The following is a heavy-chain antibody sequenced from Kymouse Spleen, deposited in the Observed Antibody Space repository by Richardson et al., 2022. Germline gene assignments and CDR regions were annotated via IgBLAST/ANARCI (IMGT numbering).Heavy chain of an antibody. Sequence: QVQLQQWGAGLLKPSETLSLTCAVYGGSFSGYYWSWIRQPPGKGLEWIGEINHSGSTNYNPSLKSRVTISVDTSKNQFSLKLSSVTAADTAVYYCAREKAMIVVVITTFTTTTTVWTSGAKGPRSPSPQ. CDR2: INHSGST. CDR3: AREKAMIVVVITTFTTTTTVWTS. J-gene: IGHJ6*02. D-gene: IGHD3-22*01. CDR1: GGSFSGYY. V-gene: IGHV4-34*01.